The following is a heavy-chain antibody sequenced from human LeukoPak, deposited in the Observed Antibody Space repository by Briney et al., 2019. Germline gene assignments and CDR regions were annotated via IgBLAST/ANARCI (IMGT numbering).Heavy chain of an antibody. J-gene: IGHJ6*02. V-gene: IGHV4-59*01. CDR1: GGSISSYY. Sequence: NPSETLSLTCTVSGGSISSYYWSWLRQPPGKGLEWIGYIYYSGSTNYNPSLKSRVTISVDTSKNQFSLKLSSVTAADTAVYYCARDCVITFGGVIVQGQCAGMDVWGQRTTVTVSS. CDR2: IYYSGST. CDR3: ARDCVITFGGVIVQGQCAGMDV. D-gene: IGHD3-16*02.